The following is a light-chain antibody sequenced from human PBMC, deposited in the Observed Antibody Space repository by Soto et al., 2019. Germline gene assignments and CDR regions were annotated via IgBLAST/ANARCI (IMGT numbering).Light chain of an antibody. J-gene: IGKJ1*01. V-gene: IGKV1-5*01. Sequence: SHITHSSTTLSASVGDRVTITFRAIQSISRWLDWYEQKTGKAPKLLIYHASSLESGVPSRFSGSGSGTECTLTISSLQPDDVATYYCQQYNSYSGTFGQGTKVDIK. CDR2: HAS. CDR1: QSISRW. CDR3: QQYNSYSGT.